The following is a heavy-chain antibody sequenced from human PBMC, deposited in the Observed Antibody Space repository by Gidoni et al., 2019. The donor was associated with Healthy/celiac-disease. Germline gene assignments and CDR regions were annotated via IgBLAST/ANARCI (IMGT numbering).Heavy chain of an antibody. CDR2: ISWNSGSI. V-gene: IGHV3-9*01. Sequence: EVQLVESGGGLVQPGRSLRLSCAASGFTFDDYAMPWVRQAPGKGLEWVSGISWNSGSIGYADSVKGRFTISRDNAKNSLYLQMNSLRAEDTALYYCAKGGLVVVAAVFFQHWGQGTLVTVSS. CDR3: AKGGLVVVAAVFFQH. CDR1: GFTFDDYA. J-gene: IGHJ1*01. D-gene: IGHD2-15*01.